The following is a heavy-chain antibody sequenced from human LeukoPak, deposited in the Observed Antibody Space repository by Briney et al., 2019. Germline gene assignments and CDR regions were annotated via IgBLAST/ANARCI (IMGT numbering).Heavy chain of an antibody. J-gene: IGHJ4*02. D-gene: IGHD5-18*01. Sequence: SETLSLTCAVYGGSFSAYYWSWIRQPPGKGLEWIGEINHSGSTNYNPSLKSRVTISVDTSKNQFSLKLTSVTAADTAVYYCARGGDTAMVTDFGYWGQGTLVTVS. CDR1: GGSFSAYY. CDR2: INHSGST. CDR3: ARGGDTAMVTDFGY. V-gene: IGHV4-34*01.